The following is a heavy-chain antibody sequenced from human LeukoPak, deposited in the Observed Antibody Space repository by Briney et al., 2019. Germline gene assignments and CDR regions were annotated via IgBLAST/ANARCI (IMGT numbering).Heavy chain of an antibody. CDR1: GGPFTTYH. D-gene: IGHD1-26*01. J-gene: IGHJ3*02. CDR3: ARDKWEPRYAFDI. CDR2: IYHSGST. Sequence: SETLSLTCAVYGGPFTTYHWSWIRQPLGKGLEWIGEIYHSGSTNYNPSLKSRVTISVDKSKTQFSLKLSSVTAADTAVYYCARDKWEPRYAFDIWGQGTMVTVSS. V-gene: IGHV4-34*01.